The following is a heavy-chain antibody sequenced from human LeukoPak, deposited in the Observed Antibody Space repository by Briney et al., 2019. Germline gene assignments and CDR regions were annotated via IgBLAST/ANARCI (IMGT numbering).Heavy chain of an antibody. V-gene: IGHV4-4*02. CDR1: GVSISSSEW. D-gene: IGHD3-9*01. Sequence: SETLSLTCAVSGVSISSSEWWIWVRQPPGQGLEWIGEIHRDGRTRYNPSLKSRVTMSMDYSKNQFSMSVPSVTAADTAIYYCGKTDIYFNPIDYWGPGSLVTVSS. CDR2: IHRDGRT. J-gene: IGHJ4*02. CDR3: GKTDIYFNPIDY.